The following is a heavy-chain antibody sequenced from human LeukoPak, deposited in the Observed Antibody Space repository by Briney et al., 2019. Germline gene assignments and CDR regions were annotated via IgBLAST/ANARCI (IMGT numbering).Heavy chain of an antibody. CDR1: GGSFSGYY. V-gene: IGHV4-34*01. D-gene: IGHD4-17*01. CDR3: ARSDYGDFFGY. CDR2: INHSGST. Sequence: PSETLSLTCAVYGGSFSGYYWSWIRRPPGKGLEWIGEINHSGSTNYNPSLKSRVTISVDTSKNQFSLKLSSVTAADTAVYYCARSDYGDFFGYWGQGTLVTVSS. J-gene: IGHJ4*02.